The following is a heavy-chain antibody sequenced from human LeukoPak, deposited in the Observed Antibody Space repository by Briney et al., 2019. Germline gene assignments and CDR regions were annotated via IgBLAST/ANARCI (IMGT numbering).Heavy chain of an antibody. J-gene: IGHJ4*02. CDR2: ISNDGDT. D-gene: IGHD3-22*01. Sequence: GGSLRLSCAASGFTVSSNYMSWVRQGPGKGLECVSVISNDGDTYYADSVKGRFTISRDTSKNTVSLQMNSLRAEDTAVYYCASHNPYYYDSSGYYQDFDYWGQGTLVTVSS. CDR3: ASHNPYYYDSSGYYQDFDY. CDR1: GFTVSSNY. V-gene: IGHV3-53*01.